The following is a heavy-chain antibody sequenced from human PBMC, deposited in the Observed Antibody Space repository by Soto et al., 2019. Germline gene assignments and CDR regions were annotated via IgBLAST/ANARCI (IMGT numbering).Heavy chain of an antibody. Sequence: GESLKISCKVSGYSFTSYWIGLVRQMPGKGLEWMGIIYPGDSNSIYSPSFQGQVTMSADRSISTAYLQWSSLKASDTAIYYCARLNTWAFDYWGQGTLVTVSS. J-gene: IGHJ4*02. V-gene: IGHV5-51*01. CDR3: ARLNTWAFDY. D-gene: IGHD7-27*01. CDR2: IYPGDSNS. CDR1: GYSFTSYW.